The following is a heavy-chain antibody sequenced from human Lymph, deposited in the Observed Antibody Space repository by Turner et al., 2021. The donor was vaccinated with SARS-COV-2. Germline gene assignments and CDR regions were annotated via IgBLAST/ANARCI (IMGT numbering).Heavy chain of an antibody. CDR2: IYIGGTT. CDR3: ARDLGPLAFDI. J-gene: IGHJ3*02. V-gene: IGHV3-53*02. CDR1: GFTVSSNY. Sequence: EVQMVETGGGLIQPGGSLRLSCAASGFTVSSNYMSWVRQAPGKGLEWVSVIYIGGTTYYADSVKGRFTISRDNSKNTLYLQMNSLRAEDTAVYYCARDLGPLAFDIWGQGTMVTVSS.